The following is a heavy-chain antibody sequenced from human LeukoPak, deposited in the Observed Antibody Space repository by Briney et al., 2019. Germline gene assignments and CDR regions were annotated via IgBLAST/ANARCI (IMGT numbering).Heavy chain of an antibody. CDR1: GYTFTSYD. V-gene: IGHV1-69*13. CDR3: ARGPRITMIN. CDR2: IIPIFGTA. J-gene: IGHJ4*02. Sequence: SVKVSCKASGYTFTSYDISWVRQAPGQGLEWMGGIIPIFGTANYAQKFQGRVTITADESTSTAYMELRSLRSDDTAVYYCARGPRITMINWGQGTLVTVSS. D-gene: IGHD3-22*01.